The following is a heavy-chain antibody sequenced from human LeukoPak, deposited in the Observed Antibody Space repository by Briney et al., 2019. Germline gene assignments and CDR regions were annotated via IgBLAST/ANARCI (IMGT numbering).Heavy chain of an antibody. V-gene: IGHV6-1*01. CDR3: ARGVDSSSWHAGGFDY. Sequence: SQTLSLTCAISGDSVSSNSAAWNWIRQSPSRGLGWLGRTYYRSKWYNDYAVSVKSRITINPDTSKNQFSLQLNSVTPEDTAVYYCARGVDSSSWHAGGFDYWGQGTLVTVSS. CDR2: TYYRSKWYN. J-gene: IGHJ4*02. D-gene: IGHD6-13*01. CDR1: GDSVSSNSAA.